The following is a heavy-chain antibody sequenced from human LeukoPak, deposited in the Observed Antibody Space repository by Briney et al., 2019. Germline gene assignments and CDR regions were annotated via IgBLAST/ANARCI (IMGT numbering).Heavy chain of an antibody. D-gene: IGHD4-17*01. CDR3: ASKDYGDYGITDY. CDR2: INSDGSST. J-gene: IGHJ4*02. Sequence: GGSLRLSCAASGFTFSSYWMHWVRQAPGKGLVWVSRINSDGSSTSYADSVKGRFTISRDNAKNTLYLQMNSLRAEDTAVYYCASKDYGDYGITDYWGQGTLVTVSS. CDR1: GFTFSSYW. V-gene: IGHV3-74*01.